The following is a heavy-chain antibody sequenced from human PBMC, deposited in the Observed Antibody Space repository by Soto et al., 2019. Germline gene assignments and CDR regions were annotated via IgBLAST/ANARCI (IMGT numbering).Heavy chain of an antibody. D-gene: IGHD3-10*01. CDR3: ARRYMVRGVASWFDP. V-gene: IGHV4-4*02. CDR2: IYHSGST. Sequence: QVQLQESGPGLVKPSGTLSLTCAVSGGSISSSNWWSWVRQPPGKGLEWIGEIYHSGSTNYNPSLKGRVTRSVDKSKNQFSLKLSSVTASDTAGYYCARRYMVRGVASWFDPWGQGTLVTVSS. CDR1: GGSISSSNW. J-gene: IGHJ5*02.